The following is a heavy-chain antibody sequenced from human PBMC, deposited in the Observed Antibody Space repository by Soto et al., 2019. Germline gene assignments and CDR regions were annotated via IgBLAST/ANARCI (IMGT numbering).Heavy chain of an antibody. CDR3: AKASYYGDFLDY. Sequence: EVSLVESGGGLVQPGRSLRLSCAASGFTFDDYTMHWVRQVPGKGLEWVSLISWNSGGMVYADSVKGRFTISRDNAKNSLYLQMNSLRPEDTALYYCAKASYYGDFLDYWGQGTLVTVSS. CDR2: ISWNSGGM. D-gene: IGHD4-17*01. V-gene: IGHV3-9*01. CDR1: GFTFDDYT. J-gene: IGHJ4*02.